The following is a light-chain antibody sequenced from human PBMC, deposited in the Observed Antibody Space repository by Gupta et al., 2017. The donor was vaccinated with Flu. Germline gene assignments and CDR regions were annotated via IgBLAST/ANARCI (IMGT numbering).Light chain of an antibody. J-gene: IGLJ1*01. CDR3: NSHADNNNFV. V-gene: IGLV2-8*01. Sequence: QSALTQPPSASGSPGQSVTISCTRTSSDVGGYNYVSWYQQHPGKAPKLIIYEVTKRPAGVPDRFSGSKSGNTASLTVSGLQAEDEADYYCNSHADNNNFVFGTGTKVTVL. CDR2: EVT. CDR1: SSDVGGYNY.